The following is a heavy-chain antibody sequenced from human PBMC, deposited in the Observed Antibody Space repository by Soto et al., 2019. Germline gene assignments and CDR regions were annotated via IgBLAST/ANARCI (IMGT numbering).Heavy chain of an antibody. CDR1: GFNFSSYG. V-gene: IGHV3-30*18. CDR3: AEDLVNTSSWPAD. CDR2: ISYDGSHK. D-gene: IGHD3-22*01. Sequence: HVQLVESGGGVVQPGRSLRLSCAVSGFNFSSYGMHWVRQAPGKGLEWVAVISYDGSHKASADSVKGRFAISRANSMNDRFLQTNSLRVEYTAMYYCAEDLVNTSSWPADWGQGTLVTVYS. J-gene: IGHJ4*02.